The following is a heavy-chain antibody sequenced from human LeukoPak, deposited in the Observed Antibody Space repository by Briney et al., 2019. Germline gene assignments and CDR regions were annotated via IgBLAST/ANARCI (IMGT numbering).Heavy chain of an antibody. V-gene: IGHV4-34*01. CDR1: GGSFSGYY. D-gene: IGHD3-3*01. Sequence: SETLSLTCAVYGGSFSGYYWSWIRQPPGKGLEWIGEINHSGSTNYNPSLKSRVTVSVDTSKNQFSLKLSSVTAADTAVYYCARLSIFWGGANDYWGQGTLVTVSS. J-gene: IGHJ4*02. CDR2: INHSGST. CDR3: ARLSIFWGGANDY.